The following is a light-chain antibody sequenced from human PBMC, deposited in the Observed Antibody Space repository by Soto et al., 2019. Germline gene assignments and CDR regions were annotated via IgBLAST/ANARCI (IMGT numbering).Light chain of an antibody. CDR1: QTVLKNSNNENR. J-gene: IGKJ1*01. CDR3: QQYYSAPWT. CDR2: RAS. Sequence: DIVLTQSPASLAVSLGERATINCKSSQTVLKNSNNENRLGCYQQKPGQPPKLLIYRASTRESGVPDRFSGSGFGTDFTLTISSLQAEDVAVYFCQQYYSAPWTFGQGTKVEIK. V-gene: IGKV4-1*01.